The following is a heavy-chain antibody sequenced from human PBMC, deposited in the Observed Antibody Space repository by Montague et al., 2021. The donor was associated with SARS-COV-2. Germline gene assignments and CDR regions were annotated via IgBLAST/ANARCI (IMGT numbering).Heavy chain of an antibody. CDR3: ASHPVWQQLGT. V-gene: IGHV4-4*02. Sequence: SETLSLTCAVSGGSITSENCWSCVRQPPGKGLLWSVETHRWGGTNYNPSLRSRVTILLDNSKNQFSLMLTSVTAADTAMYYCASHPVWQQLGTWGQGTLVSVSS. CDR1: GGSITSENC. D-gene: IGHD6-13*01. J-gene: IGHJ4*02. CDR2: THRWGGT.